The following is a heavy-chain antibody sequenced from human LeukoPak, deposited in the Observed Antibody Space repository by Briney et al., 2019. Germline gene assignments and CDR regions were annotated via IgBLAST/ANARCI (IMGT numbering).Heavy chain of an antibody. D-gene: IGHD6-19*01. CDR3: ASPPVGYSSGWYYFDY. Sequence: SETLSLTCTVSGGFISSSSYYWGWIRQPPGKGLAWIGSMYYSGSTYYNPSLKSRVTISEDTSKNQFSLKLSSVTAADTAVYYCASPPVGYSSGWYYFDYWGQGTLVTVSS. V-gene: IGHV4-39*01. CDR2: MYYSGST. J-gene: IGHJ4*02. CDR1: GGFISSSSYY.